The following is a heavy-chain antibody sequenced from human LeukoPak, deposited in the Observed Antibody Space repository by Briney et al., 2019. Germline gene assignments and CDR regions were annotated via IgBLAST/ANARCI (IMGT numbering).Heavy chain of an antibody. CDR1: GFTFSSYA. Sequence: GGSLRLSCAASGFTFSSYAMSWVRQAPGKGLEWVPAISGSGGSTYYADSVKGRFTIPRDNSKNTLYLQMNSLRVEDTAVYYCARSLWPEDYWGQGPWSPSPQ. CDR2: ISGSGGST. D-gene: IGHD2-21*01. V-gene: IGHV3-23*01. J-gene: IGHJ4*02. CDR3: ARSLWPEDY.